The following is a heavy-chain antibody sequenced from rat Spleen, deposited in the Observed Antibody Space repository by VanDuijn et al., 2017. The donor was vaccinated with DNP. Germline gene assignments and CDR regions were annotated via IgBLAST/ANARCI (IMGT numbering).Heavy chain of an antibody. CDR2: ISTSGGST. V-gene: IGHV5-25*01. D-gene: IGHD1-12*01. CDR3: ATLNYYASLSGYFDY. Sequence: EVQLVESGGGLVQPGRSLKLSCAASGFTFSDYYMAWVRQAPTKGLEWVASISTSGGSTYYRDSVKGRFTISRDNAKSTLYLQMDSLRSEDTATYYCATLNYYASLSGYFDYWGQGVMVTVSS. CDR1: GFTFSDYY. J-gene: IGHJ2*01.